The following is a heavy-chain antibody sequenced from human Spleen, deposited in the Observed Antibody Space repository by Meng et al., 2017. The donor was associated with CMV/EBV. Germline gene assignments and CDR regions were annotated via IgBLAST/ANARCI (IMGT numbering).Heavy chain of an antibody. CDR3: ARMQGGEGYFDY. V-gene: IGHV4-59*04. Sequence: SETLSLTCTVSGGSISSYYWSWIRQAPGKGLEWIGTIYQSGRTYYNPSLKSRVTLSVDTSKNQFSLKVTSVTAADTAIYYCARMQGGEGYFDYWGRGTLVTVSS. D-gene: IGHD3-16*01. CDR2: IYQSGRT. J-gene: IGHJ4*01. CDR1: GGSISSYY.